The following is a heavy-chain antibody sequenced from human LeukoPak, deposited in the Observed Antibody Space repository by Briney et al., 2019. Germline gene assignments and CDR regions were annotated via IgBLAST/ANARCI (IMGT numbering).Heavy chain of an antibody. D-gene: IGHD3-10*01. CDR1: GYTFTSYD. CDR2: MNPNSGNT. J-gene: IGHJ4*02. V-gene: IGHV1-8*01. CDR3: ARGPLLLWFGDLDFDY. Sequence: ASVKVSCKASGYTFTSYDINWVRQATGQGLEWMGWMNPNSGNTGYAQKFQGRVTMTRNTSISTAYMELSSLRSEDTAVYYCARGPLLLWFGDLDFDYWGQGTLVTVSS.